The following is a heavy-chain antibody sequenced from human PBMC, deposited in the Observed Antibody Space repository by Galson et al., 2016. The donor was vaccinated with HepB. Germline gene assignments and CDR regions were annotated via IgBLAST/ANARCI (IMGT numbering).Heavy chain of an antibody. CDR3: ARLKWELLEDY. D-gene: IGHD1-26*01. CDR1: GYTFTNYG. CDR2: VSAYSGNT. J-gene: IGHJ4*02. Sequence: SVKVSCKASGYTFTNYGISWVRQAPGQGLEWVGWVSAYSGNTNYAQKLQGRVTMTTDTYTSTVYMGLRSLRSDDTAMYYCARLKWELLEDYWGQGTLVTVSS. V-gene: IGHV1-18*01.